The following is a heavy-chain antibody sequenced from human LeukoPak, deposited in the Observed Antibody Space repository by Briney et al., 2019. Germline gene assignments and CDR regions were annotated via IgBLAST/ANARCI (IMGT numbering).Heavy chain of an antibody. CDR2: ISAYNGNT. CDR3: ARSRSSTKVRGVMGFDWFDP. J-gene: IGHJ5*02. D-gene: IGHD3-10*01. V-gene: IGHV1-18*01. Sequence: ASVKVSCKASGYTFTSYGISWVRQAPGQGLEWMGWISAYNGNTNYAQKFQGRVTITADKSTSTAYMELSSLRSEDTAVYYCARSRSSTKVRGVMGFDWFDPWGQGTLVTVSS. CDR1: GYTFTSYG.